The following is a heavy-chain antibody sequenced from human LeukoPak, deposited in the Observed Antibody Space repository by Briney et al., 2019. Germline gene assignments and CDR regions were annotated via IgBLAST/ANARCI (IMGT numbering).Heavy chain of an antibody. CDR2: IYPGDSDT. CDR3: ARQNDFRLDY. D-gene: IGHD3-3*01. V-gene: IGHV5-51*01. J-gene: IGHJ4*02. CDR1: GYTFSSYW. Sequence: GESLKISCKGSGYTFSSYWIGCVRQMPGKGLEWMGIIYPGDSDTRYSPSLQGQVTISVDTSIGTAYLQWSSLKASDTAIYYCARQNDFRLDYWGQGTLVTVSS.